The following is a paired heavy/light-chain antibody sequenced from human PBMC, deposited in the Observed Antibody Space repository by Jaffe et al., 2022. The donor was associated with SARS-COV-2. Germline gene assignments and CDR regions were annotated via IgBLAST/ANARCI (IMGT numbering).Heavy chain of an antibody. J-gene: IGHJ4*02. Sequence: EKQLLESGGGLVQPGGSLRLSCAASGFTFSAYAMTWVRQARGKGLEWVSAISGSGSDPHYADSVKGRFTISRDNSRNTVYLEMNSLRVEDTAEYYCGKGGFSAWYERGNRFFFDHWGRGIMVTVSS. D-gene: IGHD6-13*01. V-gene: IGHV3-23*01. CDR3: GKGGFSAWYERGNRFFFDH. CDR1: GFTFSAYA. CDR2: ISGSGSDP.
Light chain of an antibody. CDR3: QQYGTSPYA. V-gene: IGKV3-20*01. CDR1: QSLNSRH. CDR2: GSM. Sequence: EIVLTQSPGTLSLSPGERATLSCRASQSLNSRHLAWYQQKPGQAPRLLIYGSMSRATGIPDRFSGSGSGTDFTLTISRLEPEDFAVYYCQQYGTSPYAFGQGTKLEAK. J-gene: IGKJ2*01.